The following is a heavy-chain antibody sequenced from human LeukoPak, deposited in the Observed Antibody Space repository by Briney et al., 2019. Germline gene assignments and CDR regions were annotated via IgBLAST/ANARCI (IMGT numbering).Heavy chain of an antibody. D-gene: IGHD2-2*01. CDR2: ISYDGSNK. J-gene: IGHJ4*02. CDR1: GFTFSSYG. Sequence: GGSLRLSCAASGFTFSSYGMHWVRQAPGKGLEWVAVISYDGSNKYYADSVKGRFTISRDNSKNTLYLQMNSLRAEDTAVYYCATSTAALNWDQGTLVTVSS. V-gene: IGHV3-30*03. CDR3: ATSTAALN.